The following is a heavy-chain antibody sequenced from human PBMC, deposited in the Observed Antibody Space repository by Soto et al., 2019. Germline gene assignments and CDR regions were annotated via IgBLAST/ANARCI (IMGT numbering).Heavy chain of an antibody. CDR1: GYSLTSYY. CDR2: INPSGGST. D-gene: IGHD6-6*01. Sequence: QVQLVQSGAEVKKPGASVKVSCKASGYSLTSYYMHWVRQAPGQGLEWMGIINPSGGSTSYAQKFQGRVTMTGDTSTSTGYMGLSSLRSEETAVYYCASEYSSSSRYGMDVWGQGTTVTVSS. J-gene: IGHJ6*02. V-gene: IGHV1-46*01. CDR3: ASEYSSSSRYGMDV.